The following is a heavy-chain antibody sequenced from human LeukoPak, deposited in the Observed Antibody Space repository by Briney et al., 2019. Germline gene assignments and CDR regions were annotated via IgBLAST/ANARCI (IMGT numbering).Heavy chain of an antibody. D-gene: IGHD6-13*01. CDR2: INPNSGGT. CDR3: ARDQGSSSWYYFDY. CDR1: GYTFTGYY. V-gene: IGHV1-2*02. J-gene: IGHJ4*02. Sequence: ASVKLSCKASGYTFTGYYMHWVRQAPGQGLEWMGWINPNSGGTDYAQKFQGRVTMTRDTSISTAYMELTRLRSDDTAVYYCARDQGSSSWYYFDYWGQGTLLTVSS.